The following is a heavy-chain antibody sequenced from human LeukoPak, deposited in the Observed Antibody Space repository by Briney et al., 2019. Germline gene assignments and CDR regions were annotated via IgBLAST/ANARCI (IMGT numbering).Heavy chain of an antibody. V-gene: IGHV3-30*18. CDR3: AKEERVLRFLEWLFPIDY. Sequence: GGSLRLSCAASGFTFSSYGMHWVRQAPGKGLEWVAVISYDGSNEYYADSVKGRFTIPRDNSKNTLYLQMNSLRAEDTAVYYCAKEERVLRFLEWLFPIDYWGQGTLVTVSS. J-gene: IGHJ4*02. CDR2: ISYDGSNE. CDR1: GFTFSSYG. D-gene: IGHD3-3*01.